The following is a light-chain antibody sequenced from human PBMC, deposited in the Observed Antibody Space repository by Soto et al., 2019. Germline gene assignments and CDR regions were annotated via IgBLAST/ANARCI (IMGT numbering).Light chain of an antibody. J-gene: IGLJ1*01. CDR3: QSYDSSLSGYV. Sequence: QSVLTQPPSVSGAPGQRVTISCTGSSSNIGAGYDVHWYQQLPGTAPKLLISGNTNRPSGVPDRFSGSQSGTSASLAITGLQAEDEADYYCQSYDSSLSGYVFGPGTKLTVL. V-gene: IGLV1-40*01. CDR2: GNT. CDR1: SSNIGAGYD.